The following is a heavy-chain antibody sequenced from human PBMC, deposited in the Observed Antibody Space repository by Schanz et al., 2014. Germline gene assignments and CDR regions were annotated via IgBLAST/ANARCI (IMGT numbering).Heavy chain of an antibody. D-gene: IGHD3-9*01. J-gene: IGHJ4*02. Sequence: QLQLQESGPGLVKPSETLSLTCTASGGSISSSSYYWCWIRQPPGKGLGWIGHIFYTGYTYNNPSLGSRVTMSVDTSKTQFSLKRTFVPAADTAVYYCARCLRNYDIMTGYNLSFDYWGLGTLVTVSS. V-gene: IGHV4-39*01. CDR1: GGSISSSSYY. CDR3: ARCLRNYDIMTGYNLSFDY. CDR2: IFYTGYT.